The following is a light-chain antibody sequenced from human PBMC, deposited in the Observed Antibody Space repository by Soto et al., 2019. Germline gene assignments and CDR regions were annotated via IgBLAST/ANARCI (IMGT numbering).Light chain of an antibody. Sequence: QSVLTQPASVSGSLGQSITISCAGISSDLGAYNYVSWYQHHPGKAPRLVIYEVTNRPSGVSNRFSGSKSGNTASLTISGLQAEDEADYYCNSFTDSSLYVFGTGTKVTVL. CDR1: SSDLGAYNY. CDR2: EVT. J-gene: IGLJ1*01. V-gene: IGLV2-14*01. CDR3: NSFTDSSLYV.